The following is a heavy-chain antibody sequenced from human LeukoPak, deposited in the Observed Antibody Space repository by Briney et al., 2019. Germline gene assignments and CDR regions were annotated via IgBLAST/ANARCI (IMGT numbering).Heavy chain of an antibody. CDR2: INTDGSST. V-gene: IGHV3-74*01. Sequence: GGSLRLSCAASGFTFSSYWMHWVRQAPGKGLVWVSRINTDGSSTSYADSVKGRFTISRDNAKSTLYLQMNSLRAEDTAVYYCARERYSYGSLDAFDIWGQGTMVTVSS. J-gene: IGHJ3*02. CDR1: GFTFSSYW. CDR3: ARERYSYGSLDAFDI. D-gene: IGHD5-18*01.